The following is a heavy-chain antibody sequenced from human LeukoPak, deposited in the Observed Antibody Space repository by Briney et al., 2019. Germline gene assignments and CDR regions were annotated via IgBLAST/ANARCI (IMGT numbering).Heavy chain of an antibody. Sequence: GGSLRLSCAASGFTFSSYATHWVRQAPGKGLEWVAVISYDGSNKYYADSVKGRFTISRDNSKNTLYLQMNSLRAEDTAVYYCARGGYCSSTSCYGNWFDPWGQGTLVTVSS. CDR1: GFTFSSYA. J-gene: IGHJ5*02. D-gene: IGHD2-2*01. CDR3: ARGGYCSSTSCYGNWFDP. CDR2: ISYDGSNK. V-gene: IGHV3-30*01.